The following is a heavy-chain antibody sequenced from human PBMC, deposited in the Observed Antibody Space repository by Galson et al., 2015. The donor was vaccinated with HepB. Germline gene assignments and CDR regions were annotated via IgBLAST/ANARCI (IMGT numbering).Heavy chain of an antibody. Sequence: SVKVSCKASGYKFTSYYMHWVRQAPGQGLEWMGIINPSGGSTDYAQKFRGRLTMTRDTSTSTVFMELSSLKSEDTAVYHCARVQGKYYDFWSGYFTSWGQGTLVTVSS. CDR3: ARVQGKYYDFWSGYFTS. CDR2: INPSGGST. CDR1: GYKFTSYY. V-gene: IGHV1-46*01. J-gene: IGHJ5*02. D-gene: IGHD3-3*01.